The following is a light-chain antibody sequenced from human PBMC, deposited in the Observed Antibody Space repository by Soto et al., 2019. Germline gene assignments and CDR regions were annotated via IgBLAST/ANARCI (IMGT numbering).Light chain of an antibody. V-gene: IGLV1-36*01. Sequence: QSVLTQPPSVSEAPRQRVTISCSGGSSNIGNNGVNWYQQLPGKAPKLLIYYDDLLPSGVSDRFSGSKSGTSASLAIRGLQSEDEADYYCAVWDDSLNAGVFGGGTKLTVL. CDR1: SSNIGNNG. CDR2: YDD. CDR3: AVWDDSLNAGV. J-gene: IGLJ3*02.